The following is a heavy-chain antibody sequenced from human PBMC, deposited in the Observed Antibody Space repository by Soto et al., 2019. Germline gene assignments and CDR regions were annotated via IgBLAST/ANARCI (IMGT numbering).Heavy chain of an antibody. V-gene: IGHV1-24*01. CDR1: GYTLTELS. Sequence: AASVKVSCKVSGYTLTELSMHWVRQAPGKGLEWMGGFDPEDGETIYAQKFQGRVTMTEDTSTDTAYMELSSLRSEDTAVYYCATSYSSGWYPFDYWGQGTLVTVSS. D-gene: IGHD6-19*01. J-gene: IGHJ4*02. CDR2: FDPEDGET. CDR3: ATSYSSGWYPFDY.